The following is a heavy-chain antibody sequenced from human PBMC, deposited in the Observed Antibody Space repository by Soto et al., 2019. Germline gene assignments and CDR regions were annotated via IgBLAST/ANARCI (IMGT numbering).Heavy chain of an antibody. CDR2: ISAYNGNT. CDR1: GYTFTSYG. Sequence: QVQLVQSGAEVKKPGASVKVSCTASGYTFTSYGISWVRQAPGQGLEWMGWISAYNGNTNHAQKLPGRVTLTTDTSTSLASMEPRSPRSDNTAVYYCVRASSSRCKDHRGQGTPVTVPS. D-gene: IGHD6-13*01. V-gene: IGHV1-18*01. CDR3: VRASSSRCKDH. J-gene: IGHJ4*02.